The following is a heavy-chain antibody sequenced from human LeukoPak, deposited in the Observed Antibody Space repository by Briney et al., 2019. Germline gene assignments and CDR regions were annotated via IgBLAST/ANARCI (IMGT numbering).Heavy chain of an antibody. CDR3: ARDPGGYCSGGSCFVPYYFDY. D-gene: IGHD2-15*01. CDR1: GGTFSSYA. Sequence: SVKVSCKASGGTFSSYAISWVRQAPGQGLEWMGRIIPIFGTANYAQKFQGRVTITTGESTSTAYMELSSLRSEDTAVYYCARDPGGYCSGGSCFVPYYFDYWGQGTLVTVSS. J-gene: IGHJ4*02. V-gene: IGHV1-69*05. CDR2: IIPIFGTA.